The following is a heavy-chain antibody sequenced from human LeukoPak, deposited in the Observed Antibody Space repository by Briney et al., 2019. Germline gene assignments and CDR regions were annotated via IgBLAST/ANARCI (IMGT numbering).Heavy chain of an antibody. D-gene: IGHD2-2*01. CDR3: ARRGVVPAARRQFDY. Sequence: SETLSLTCQVYGGSFSGYYWSWIRQPPGKGLEWIGEINHSGSTNYNPSLKSRVTISVDTSKNQFSLKLSSVTAADTAVYYCARRGVVPAARRQFDYWGQGTLVTVSS. CDR2: INHSGST. J-gene: IGHJ4*02. V-gene: IGHV4-34*01. CDR1: GGSFSGYY.